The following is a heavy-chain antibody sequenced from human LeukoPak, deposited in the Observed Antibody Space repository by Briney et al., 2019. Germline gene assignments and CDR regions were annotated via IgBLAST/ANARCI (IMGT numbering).Heavy chain of an antibody. V-gene: IGHV4-34*01. Sequence: SETLSLTCAVYGGSFSGYYWSWIRQPPGKGLEWIGEINHSGSTNYNPSLKSRVTISVDTSKNQFSLKLSSVTAADTAVYYCARAGYSSRPFVNWGQGTLDTVSS. D-gene: IGHD6-19*01. CDR1: GGSFSGYY. CDR3: ARAGYSSRPFVN. J-gene: IGHJ4*02. CDR2: INHSGST.